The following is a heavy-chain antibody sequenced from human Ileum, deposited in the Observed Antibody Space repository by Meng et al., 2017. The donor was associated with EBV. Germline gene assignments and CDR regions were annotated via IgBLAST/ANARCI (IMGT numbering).Heavy chain of an antibody. CDR3: VSAYDYGDYEAFAY. Sequence: LHLEESGPGLGRPSETLSLTCSVSGDSMSSSNYYWGWIRQSPGKALECIGTIFYRGNTFYNPSLKTRLTISVDTSKNEFSLNLKSVTAADTAVYYCVSAYDYGDYEAFAYWGLGSLVTVSS. D-gene: IGHD4-17*01. V-gene: IGHV4-39*07. CDR1: GDSMSSSNYY. J-gene: IGHJ4*02. CDR2: IFYRGNT.